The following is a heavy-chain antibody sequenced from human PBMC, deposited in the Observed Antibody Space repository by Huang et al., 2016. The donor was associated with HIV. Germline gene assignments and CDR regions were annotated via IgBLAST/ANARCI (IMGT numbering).Heavy chain of an antibody. CDR3: ATKTAGMDI. CDR2: IKKDESEK. Sequence: VESGGRSVQPGGSIKLSCVGSTLPFGAYWMSWVRQPPGKGLEWVANIKKDESEKYYVDSVKGRCNISRDNARKVLFLEMDDLRVEDTAIYFCATKTAGMDIWGQGTTVTVSS. V-gene: IGHV3-7*01. D-gene: IGHD1-7*01. J-gene: IGHJ6*02. CDR1: TLPFGAYW.